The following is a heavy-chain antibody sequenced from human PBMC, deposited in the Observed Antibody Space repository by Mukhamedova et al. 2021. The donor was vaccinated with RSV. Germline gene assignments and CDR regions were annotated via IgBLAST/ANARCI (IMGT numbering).Heavy chain of an antibody. J-gene: IGHJ4*02. CDR3: VRDGSATTPLDY. CDR2: IFSAGSSG. D-gene: IGHD1-1*01. Sequence: IFSAGSSGINAEYMGGRFTISRDNAKSTVYLQMNSLRAEDTAVYYCVRDGSATTPLDYWGQGTLVTVSS. V-gene: IGHV3-74*01.